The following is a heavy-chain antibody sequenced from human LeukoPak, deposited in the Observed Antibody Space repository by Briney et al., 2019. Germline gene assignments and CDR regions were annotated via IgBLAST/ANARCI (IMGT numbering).Heavy chain of an antibody. CDR3: SKRGSDSPSRFQH. CDR1: GFTFSTYA. J-gene: IGHJ1*01. Sequence: PGGSLRLSCAASGFTFSTYAMTWVRQVPGKGPEWVSAISSSGADTHYADSVKGRFTISRDNSRNTLYLQMNSLRAEDTAVYYCSKRGSDSPSRFQHWGQGTLVTVSS. D-gene: IGHD2-21*02. CDR2: ISSSGADT. V-gene: IGHV3-23*01.